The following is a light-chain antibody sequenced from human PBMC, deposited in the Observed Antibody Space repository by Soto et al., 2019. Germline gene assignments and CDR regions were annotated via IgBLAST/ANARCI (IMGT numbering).Light chain of an antibody. CDR1: QGIGNS. J-gene: IGKJ5*01. Sequence: DIQMTQSPPSLSASVGDRVTITCRASQGIGNSLAWYQQKPGTVPKLLIYSASTLQSGVPSRFSGSGSGTDFTLTISSLQPEYVAAYYCQKYNTVPATFGQGTRLEMK. V-gene: IGKV1-27*01. CDR3: QKYNTVPAT. CDR2: SAS.